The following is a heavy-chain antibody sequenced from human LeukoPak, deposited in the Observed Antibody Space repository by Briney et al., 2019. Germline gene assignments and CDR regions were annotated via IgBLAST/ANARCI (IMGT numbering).Heavy chain of an antibody. Sequence: SETLSLTCAVYGGSISGYYWSWIRQPPGKGLEWIGEINHSGSTNYNPSLKSRVTISVDTSKNQFSLRVSSVSAADTAVYYCARAYSSSWYWNWFDPWGQGTLVTVSS. CDR1: GGSISGYY. D-gene: IGHD6-13*01. CDR2: INHSGST. J-gene: IGHJ5*02. CDR3: ARAYSSSWYWNWFDP. V-gene: IGHV4-34*01.